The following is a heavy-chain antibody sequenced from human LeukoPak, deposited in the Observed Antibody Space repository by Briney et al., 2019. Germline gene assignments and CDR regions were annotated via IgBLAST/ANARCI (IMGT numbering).Heavy chain of an antibody. CDR3: AKDLGGRAAAAP. CDR1: GFTFSSYS. CDR2: ISSSSSYI. J-gene: IGHJ5*02. Sequence: GGSLRLSCAASGFTFSSYSMNWVRQAPGKGLEWVSSISSSSSYIYYADSVKGRFTISRDNAKNSLYLQMNSLRAEDTAVYYCAKDLGGRAAAAPWGQGTLVTVSS. V-gene: IGHV3-21*04. D-gene: IGHD6-13*01.